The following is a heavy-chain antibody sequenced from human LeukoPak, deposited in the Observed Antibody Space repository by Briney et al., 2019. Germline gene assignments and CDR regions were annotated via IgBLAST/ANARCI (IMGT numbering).Heavy chain of an antibody. CDR2: IAYDGSDK. CDR3: ARGNLLYFIDK. V-gene: IGHV3-30*03. CDR1: GFTFRNYG. J-gene: IGHJ4*02. Sequence: GGSLRLSCAASGFTFRNYGMLWVRQAPGKGLEWVTTIAYDGSDKYYADSVKGRFTISRDNSKNTLYLQMNSLRADDTAVYYCARGNLLYFIDKWGQGPLATVSS. D-gene: IGHD1-14*01.